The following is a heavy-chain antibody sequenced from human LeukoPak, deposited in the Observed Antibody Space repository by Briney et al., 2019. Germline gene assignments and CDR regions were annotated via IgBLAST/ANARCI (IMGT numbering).Heavy chain of an antibody. V-gene: IGHV4-31*03. Sequence: PSQTLSVTCTVSGGSISSGGYYWSWIRQHPGKGLEWIGYIYYSGSTYYNPSLKSRVTISVDTSKNQFSLKLSSLTATDTAVYYCARAEELRDDAFDIWGQGTMVTVSS. J-gene: IGHJ3*02. D-gene: IGHD1-26*01. CDR2: IYYSGST. CDR3: ARAEELRDDAFDI. CDR1: GGSISSGGYY.